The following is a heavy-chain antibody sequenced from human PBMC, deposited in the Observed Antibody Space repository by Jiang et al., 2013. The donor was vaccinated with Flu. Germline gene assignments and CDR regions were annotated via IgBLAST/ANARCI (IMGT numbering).Heavy chain of an antibody. J-gene: IGHJ4*02. D-gene: IGHD3/OR15-3a*01. CDR2: TSLXLVH. CDR1: TFSSYA. Sequence: TFSSYAFSWVRQAPGQGLEWMEGTSLXLVHKLRAEVPGQSHDYRGKSTSTAYMELSSLRVEDTAIYYCARGTGYSYGPFDYWGQGALVTVSS. CDR3: ARGTGYSYGPFDY. V-gene: IGHV1-69*06.